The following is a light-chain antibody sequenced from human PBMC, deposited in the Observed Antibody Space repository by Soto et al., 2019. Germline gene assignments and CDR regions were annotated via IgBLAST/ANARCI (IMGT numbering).Light chain of an antibody. Sequence: IGLTQSPDSLAVSLGERAAINCKSSDNILYSSDNKNYLTWYQHKPGQPPKLLIYWASTRKSGVPDRFSGSGSGTDFTLTISSLQAEDVAVYYCQQYYSIPPTFGGGTKVDIK. CDR3: QQYYSIPPT. V-gene: IGKV4-1*01. CDR2: WAS. J-gene: IGKJ4*01. CDR1: DNILYSSDNKNY.